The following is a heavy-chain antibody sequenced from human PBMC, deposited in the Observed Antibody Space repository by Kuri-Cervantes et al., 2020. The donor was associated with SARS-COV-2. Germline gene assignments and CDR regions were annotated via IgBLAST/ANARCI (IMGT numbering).Heavy chain of an antibody. CDR1: GFAFERVA. CDR3: AKDTWIRAYYFDY. Sequence: GESLKISCVASGFAFERVAMHWVRQAPGKGLEWVSAISGSGGSTYYADSVKGRFTISRDNSKNTLYLQMNSLRAEDTAVYYCAKDTWIRAYYFDYWGQGTLVTVSS. D-gene: IGHD5-12*01. J-gene: IGHJ4*02. V-gene: IGHV3-23*01. CDR2: ISGSGGST.